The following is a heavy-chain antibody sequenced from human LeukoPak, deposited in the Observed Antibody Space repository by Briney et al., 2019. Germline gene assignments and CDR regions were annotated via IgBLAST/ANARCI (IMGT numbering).Heavy chain of an antibody. CDR3: AVGNSSGYYPPAFDI. J-gene: IGHJ3*02. D-gene: IGHD3-22*01. CDR1: GGSISSYY. CDR2: IYTSGST. V-gene: IGHV4-4*07. Sequence: PSETLSLTCTVSGGSISSYYWSWIRQPAGKGLEWIGRIYTSGSTNYNPSLKSRVTMSVDTSKNQLSLKLSSVTAADTAVYYCAVGNSSGYYPPAFDIWGQGTMVTVSS.